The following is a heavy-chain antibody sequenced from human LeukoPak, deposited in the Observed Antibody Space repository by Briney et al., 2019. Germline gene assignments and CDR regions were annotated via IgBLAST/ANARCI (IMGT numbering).Heavy chain of an antibody. CDR2: ISSSSSYI. J-gene: IGHJ6*02. D-gene: IGHD2-8*01. Sequence: PGGSLRLSCAASGFTFSSYSMNWVRQAPGKGLEWVSSISSSSSYIYYADSVKGRFTISRDNSKNTLYLQMNSLRAEDTAVYYCARDPNLNVALNYYYYGMDVWGQGTTVTVSS. V-gene: IGHV3-21*01. CDR1: GFTFSSYS. CDR3: ARDPNLNVALNYYYYGMDV.